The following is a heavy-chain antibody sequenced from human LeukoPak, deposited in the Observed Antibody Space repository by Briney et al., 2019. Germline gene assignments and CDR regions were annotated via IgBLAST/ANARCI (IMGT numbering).Heavy chain of an antibody. D-gene: IGHD2-15*01. V-gene: IGHV1-8*03. CDR1: GYSFTNYD. CDR3: ATLCCGSYYMDV. Sequence: ASVKVSCKASGYSFTNYDINWVRQATGQGLEWMGWINPNSGITAYAQKFQGGFTITRNTSISTAYMELSSLRSEDTAAYYCATLCCGSYYMDVWGKGTTVTVSS. J-gene: IGHJ6*03. CDR2: INPNSGIT.